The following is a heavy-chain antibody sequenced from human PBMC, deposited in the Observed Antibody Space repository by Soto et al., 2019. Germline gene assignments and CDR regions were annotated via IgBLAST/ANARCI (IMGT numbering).Heavy chain of an antibody. CDR3: ATDRSGYILGAFDV. D-gene: IGHD3-22*01. J-gene: IGHJ3*01. Sequence: QVQLVESGGGVVQPGRSLRLSCAASGFTFSNYAMHWVRQAPGKGLEWVTFISYDGSNKYYADSVKGRFTISRDNSKNTLYLEVNSLRAEDAAVYYCATDRSGYILGAFDVWGQGTMVTVSS. CDR2: ISYDGSNK. V-gene: IGHV3-30-3*01. CDR1: GFTFSNYA.